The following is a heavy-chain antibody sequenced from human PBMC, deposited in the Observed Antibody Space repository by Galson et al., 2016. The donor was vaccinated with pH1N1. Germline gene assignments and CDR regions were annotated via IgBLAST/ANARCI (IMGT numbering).Heavy chain of an antibody. D-gene: IGHD5-12*01. CDR2: INQDGSDK. CDR3: ARTGSDYDTYYFHYGMGV. CDR1: GFTFNSFW. J-gene: IGHJ6*02. V-gene: IGHV3-7*01. Sequence: SLRLSCAASGFTFNSFWMSWVRQAPGKGLEWVANINQDGSDKNYVASVKGRFTISRDNPKNSLYLQMNSLRAEDTAVYYCARTGSDYDTYYFHYGMGVWGQGTTVTVSS.